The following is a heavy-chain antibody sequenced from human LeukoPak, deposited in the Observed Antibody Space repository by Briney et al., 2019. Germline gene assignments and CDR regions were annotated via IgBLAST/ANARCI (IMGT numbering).Heavy chain of an antibody. CDR2: MNPNINKA. J-gene: IGHJ4*02. CDR1: GYTFTSFD. D-gene: IGHD1-7*01. Sequence: ASVKVSCKASGYTFTSFDINWVRQATGQGLEWMGWMNPNINKAGYAQKFQGRVTLTMNTFISTAYMELSGLTSEDTAVYYCARGQGNWNLINWGQGTLVTVSS. V-gene: IGHV1-8*01. CDR3: ARGQGNWNLIN.